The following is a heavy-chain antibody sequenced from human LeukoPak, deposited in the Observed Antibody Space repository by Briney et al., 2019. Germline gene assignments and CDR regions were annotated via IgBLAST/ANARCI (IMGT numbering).Heavy chain of an antibody. CDR1: GFTFSSCA. V-gene: IGHV3-23*01. Sequence: GGSLRLSCAASGFTFSSCAMSWFRQAPVKGLEWVSGISGSGASTYYADSVRGRFTISRDNSKNTLYLQMNSLRAEDTAVYYCAKAYYDSSGYYSFDYWGQGTLVTVSS. D-gene: IGHD3-22*01. CDR3: AKAYYDSSGYYSFDY. CDR2: ISGSGAST. J-gene: IGHJ4*02.